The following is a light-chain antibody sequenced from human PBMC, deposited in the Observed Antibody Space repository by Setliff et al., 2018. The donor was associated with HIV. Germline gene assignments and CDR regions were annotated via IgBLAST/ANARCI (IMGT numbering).Light chain of an antibody. Sequence: QSALAQPRSVSGSPGQSVTISCTGTSSDVGAYNHVSWYQQHPGRAPKLIIYDVFKWSSGVPDRFSGSKSGNVASLTISGLQAGDEADYYCCSNTGSNTYVFGSGTKSPS. CDR3: CSNTGSNTYV. J-gene: IGLJ1*01. V-gene: IGLV2-11*01. CDR1: SSDVGAYNH. CDR2: DVF.